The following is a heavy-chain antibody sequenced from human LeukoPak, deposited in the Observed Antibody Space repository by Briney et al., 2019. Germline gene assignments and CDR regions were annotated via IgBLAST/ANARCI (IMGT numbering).Heavy chain of an antibody. D-gene: IGHD3/OR15-3a*01. CDR3: AREGLAYFDY. Sequence: GSLRLSCAASGFTFSDYYMSWIRQAPGKGLEWLSYITDRGSTIYYADSVRGRFTVSRDNGKNSLYLQMNYLRADDTAVYYCAREGLAYFDYWGQGTLVTVSS. J-gene: IGHJ4*02. CDR2: ITDRGSTI. V-gene: IGHV3-11*01. CDR1: GFTFSDYY.